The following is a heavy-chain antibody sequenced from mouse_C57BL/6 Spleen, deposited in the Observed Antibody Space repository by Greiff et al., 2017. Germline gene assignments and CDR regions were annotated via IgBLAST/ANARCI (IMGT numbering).Heavy chain of an antibody. J-gene: IGHJ4*01. D-gene: IGHD2-12*01. CDR3: ALIIYDDAMDY. CDR1: GFSLTSYG. Sequence: QLQESGPGLLGALLRLSITCTVSGFSLTSYGVSWVRQPPGKGLEWLGVIWGDGSTNYHSALISRLSISKDNSKSQVFLKLNSLQTDDTATYYCALIIYDDAMDYWGQGTSVTVSS. CDR2: IWGDGST. V-gene: IGHV2-3*01.